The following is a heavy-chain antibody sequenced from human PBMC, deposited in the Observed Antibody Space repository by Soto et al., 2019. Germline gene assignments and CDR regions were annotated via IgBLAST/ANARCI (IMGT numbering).Heavy chain of an antibody. V-gene: IGHV3-23*01. Sequence: GGSLRLSCAASGFTFSSYAMSWVRQAPGKGLEWVSAISGSGGSTYYADSVKGRFTISRDNSKNTLYLQMNSLRAEDKAVYYCAKSKDYGDYWSGDAFDIWGQGTMVTVSS. CDR3: AKSKDYGDYWSGDAFDI. D-gene: IGHD4-17*01. CDR2: ISGSGGST. CDR1: GFTFSSYA. J-gene: IGHJ3*02.